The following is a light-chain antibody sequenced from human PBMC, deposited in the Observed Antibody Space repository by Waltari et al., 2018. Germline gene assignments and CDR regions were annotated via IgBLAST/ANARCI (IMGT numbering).Light chain of an antibody. CDR1: DLGSKS. CDR2: YDS. V-gene: IGLV3-21*04. Sequence: SYVLTQPPSLSAAPGNTARLTCGGNDLGSKSVHWYQQKPGQAPVLVIYYDSDRPSGIPERFSGSNSGNTATLTISRVEAGDEADYYCQVWDHSSDHNVFGSGTKVTVL. CDR3: QVWDHSSDHNV. J-gene: IGLJ6*01.